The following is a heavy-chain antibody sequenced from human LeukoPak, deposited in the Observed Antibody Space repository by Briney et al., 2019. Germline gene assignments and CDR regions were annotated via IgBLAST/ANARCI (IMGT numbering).Heavy chain of an antibody. Sequence: GGSLRLSCAASGFTVSSNYMSWVRQAPGKGLEWVSVIYSGGSTYYADSVKGRFTISRDNSKNTLYLQMNSLRAEDTAVYYCAREGCSGGSCYYDYWGQGTLVTVSS. J-gene: IGHJ4*02. CDR3: AREGCSGGSCYYDY. CDR2: IYSGGST. V-gene: IGHV3-53*01. D-gene: IGHD2-15*01. CDR1: GFTVSSNY.